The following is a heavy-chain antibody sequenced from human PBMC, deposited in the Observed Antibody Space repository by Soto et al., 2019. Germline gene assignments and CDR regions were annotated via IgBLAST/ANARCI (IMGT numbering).Heavy chain of an antibody. CDR1: GGSFSGYY. CDR2: INHSGST. D-gene: IGHD3-10*01. Sequence: SETLSLTCAVYGGSFSGYYWSWIRQPPGRGLEWIGEINHSGSTNYNPSLKSRVTISVDTSKNQFSLKLSSVTAADTAVYYCARGSVNYYGSGSYYNHWGQGTLVTVS. CDR3: ARGSVNYYGSGSYYNH. J-gene: IGHJ5*02. V-gene: IGHV4-34*01.